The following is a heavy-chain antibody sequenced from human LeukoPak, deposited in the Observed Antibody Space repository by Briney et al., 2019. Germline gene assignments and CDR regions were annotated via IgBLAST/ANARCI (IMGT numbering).Heavy chain of an antibody. CDR3: AKVGIISGSYWYYFDY. V-gene: IGHV3-30*04. D-gene: IGHD1-26*01. J-gene: IGHJ4*02. CDR2: ISYDGSNK. Sequence: PGGPLRLSCAASGFTFSSYAMHWVRQAPGKGLEWVAVISYDGSNKYYADSVKGRFTISRDNSKNTLYLQMNSLRAEDTAVYYCAKVGIISGSYWYYFDYWGQGTLVTVSS. CDR1: GFTFSSYA.